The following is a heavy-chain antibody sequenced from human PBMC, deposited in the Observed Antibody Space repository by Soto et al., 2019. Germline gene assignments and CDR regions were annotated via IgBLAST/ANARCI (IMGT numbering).Heavy chain of an antibody. CDR2: IKQDGSEK. Sequence: GGSLRLSCAASGFSFSYYWMTWVRQAPGKGLEWVANIKQDGSEKFYEASVKGRFTISRDNAKNSLYLQLNGLRPDDTAAYYCAKDGGSDSYYFDFWGQGTLVTVSS. J-gene: IGHJ4*02. D-gene: IGHD2-21*02. V-gene: IGHV3-7*03. CDR1: GFSFSYYW. CDR3: AKDGGSDSYYFDF.